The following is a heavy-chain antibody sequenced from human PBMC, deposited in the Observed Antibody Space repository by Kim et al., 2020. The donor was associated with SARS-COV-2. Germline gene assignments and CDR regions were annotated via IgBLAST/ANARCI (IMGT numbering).Heavy chain of an antibody. D-gene: IGHD3-9*01. Sequence: GGSLRLSCAASGFTFSSYSMNWVRQAPGKGLEWVSSISSSSSYIYYADSVKGRFTISRDNAKNSLYLQMNSLRAEDTAVYYCAREGLRYFDWLFDYWGQGTLVTVSS. V-gene: IGHV3-21*01. CDR3: AREGLRYFDWLFDY. CDR1: GFTFSSYS. CDR2: ISSSSSYI. J-gene: IGHJ4*02.